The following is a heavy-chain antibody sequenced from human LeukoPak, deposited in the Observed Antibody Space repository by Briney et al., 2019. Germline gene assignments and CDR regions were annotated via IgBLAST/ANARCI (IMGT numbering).Heavy chain of an antibody. J-gene: IGHJ1*01. CDR1: GGSFSGYY. D-gene: IGHD5-24*01. CDR3: ARVGDGCNFSPRGYFQH. CDR2: INHSGST. Sequence: PSETLSLTCAVYGGSFSGYYWSWIRQPPGKGLEWIGEINHSGSTNYNPSLKSRVTISVDTSKNQFSLKLSSVTAADTAVYYCARVGDGCNFSPRGYFQHWGQGTLVTVSS. V-gene: IGHV4-34*01.